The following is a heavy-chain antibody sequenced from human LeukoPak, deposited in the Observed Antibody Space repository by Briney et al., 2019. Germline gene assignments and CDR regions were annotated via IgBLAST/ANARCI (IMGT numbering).Heavy chain of an antibody. D-gene: IGHD1-26*01. CDR1: GFTFDDYA. CDR2: ISADGGST. CDR3: AKVFGRGSYSAFDI. Sequence: GGSLRLSCAASGFTFDDYAMHWVRQAPGKGLEWVSLISADGGSTYYADSVQGRFTISRDNNKNSLYLQMNSLRTEDTALYYCAKVFGRGSYSAFDIWGQGTMVTVSS. J-gene: IGHJ3*02. V-gene: IGHV3-43*02.